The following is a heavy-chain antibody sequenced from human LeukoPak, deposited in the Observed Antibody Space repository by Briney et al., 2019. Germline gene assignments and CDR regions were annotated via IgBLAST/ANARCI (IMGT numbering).Heavy chain of an antibody. CDR3: ARAMSGWSEDY. J-gene: IGHJ4*02. CDR2: ISDSGGS. V-gene: IGHV4-61*01. Sequence: PSETLSLTCSVSGGSVSSGISYWSWIRQPPGEGLEWIAYISDSGGSDYNPSLRGRVTISLDTSKNQFSLRLTSVTAADTAVYYCARAMSGWSEDYWGQGTLVTVSS. CDR1: GGSVSSGISY. D-gene: IGHD6-19*01.